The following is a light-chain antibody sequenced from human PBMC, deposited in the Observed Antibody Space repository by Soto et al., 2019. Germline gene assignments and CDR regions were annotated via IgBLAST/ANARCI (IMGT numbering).Light chain of an antibody. CDR3: QQYDTFPWT. CDR2: KAS. J-gene: IGKJ1*01. Sequence: IQMTQSPSTLSASVGDRVTITCRASPSISGWLAWYQQKPGKAPNLLISKASSLESGVPSRFSGSGSVTEFTHNISRLQHDDFATYYCQQYDTFPWTFGQGTKVEVK. V-gene: IGKV1-5*03. CDR1: PSISGW.